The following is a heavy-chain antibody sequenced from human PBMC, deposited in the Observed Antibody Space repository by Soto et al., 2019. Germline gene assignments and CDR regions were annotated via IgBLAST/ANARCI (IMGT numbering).Heavy chain of an antibody. D-gene: IGHD2-2*01. V-gene: IGHV2-70*11. CDR2: IDWDDDK. Sequence: GAGPTLVNPTQTLTLTCTFSWFSLSTSGICVSWVRQPPGKALEGLARIDWDDDKYYSTSLKTRLTISKDTSKNQVVLTMTNMDPVDTATYYCARITGTGYCTGTNCLKRGYFDYWGRGTLVTSPQ. J-gene: IGHJ4*02. CDR3: ARITGTGYCTGTNCLKRGYFDY. CDR1: WFSLSTSGIC.